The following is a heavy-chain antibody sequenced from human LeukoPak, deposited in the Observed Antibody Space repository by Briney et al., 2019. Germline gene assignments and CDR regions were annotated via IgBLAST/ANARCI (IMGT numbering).Heavy chain of an antibody. CDR2: ISAYNGNT. CDR3: ARVYTAMVDYYYYYMDV. V-gene: IGHV1-18*01. J-gene: IGHJ6*03. CDR1: GYTFTSYA. Sequence: GASVKVSCKASGYTFTSYAMHWVRQAPGQGLEWMGWISAYNGNTNYAQKLQGRVTMTTDTSTSTAYMELRSLRSDDTAVYYCARVYTAMVDYYYYYMDVWGKGTTVAISS. D-gene: IGHD5-18*01.